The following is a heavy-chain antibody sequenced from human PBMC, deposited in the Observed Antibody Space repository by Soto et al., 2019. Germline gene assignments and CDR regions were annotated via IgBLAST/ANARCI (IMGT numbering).Heavy chain of an antibody. CDR3: AKDIVSVAGRGFDS. D-gene: IGHD6-19*01. J-gene: IGHJ4*02. Sequence: EVQLVESGGGLVQPGRSLRLSCAASGFTFDDYAMHWVRQAPGKGLEWVSGISWNSGSIGYADSVKGRFTISRDNAKKALYLEMNSLRAEDKALYYCAKDIVSVAGRGFDSWGQGTLVTGFS. CDR1: GFTFDDYA. CDR2: ISWNSGSI. V-gene: IGHV3-9*01.